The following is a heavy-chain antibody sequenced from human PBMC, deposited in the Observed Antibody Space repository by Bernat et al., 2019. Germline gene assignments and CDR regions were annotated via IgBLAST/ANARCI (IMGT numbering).Heavy chain of an antibody. CDR3: ARIITYYDFWSVFDI. V-gene: IGHV1-69*01. J-gene: IGHJ3*02. CDR2: IIPIFGTA. CDR1: VGTFSSYA. Sequence: QVQLVQSGAEVKKPGASVKVSCKASVGTFSSYAISWVRQAPGQGLEWMGGIIPIFGTANYAQKFQGRVTITADESTSTAYMELSSLRSEDTAVYYCARIITYYDFWSVFDIRVRGPMVTVSS. D-gene: IGHD3-3*01.